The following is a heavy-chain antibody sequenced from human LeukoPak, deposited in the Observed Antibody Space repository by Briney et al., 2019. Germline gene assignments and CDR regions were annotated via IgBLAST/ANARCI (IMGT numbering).Heavy chain of an antibody. V-gene: IGHV1-2*04. CDR1: GYTFTGYY. J-gene: IGHJ4*02. D-gene: IGHD3-22*01. CDR3: ARSLYYYDSSALRH. Sequence: ASVKVSCKASGYTFTGYYMHWVRQAPGQGLEWMGWINPNSGGTNYAQKFQGWVTMTRDTSISTAYMELSRLRSDDTAVYYCARSLYYYDSSALRHWGQGTLVTVPS. CDR2: INPNSGGT.